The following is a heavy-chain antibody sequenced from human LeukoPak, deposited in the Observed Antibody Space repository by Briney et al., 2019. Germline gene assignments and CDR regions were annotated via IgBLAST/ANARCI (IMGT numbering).Heavy chain of an antibody. V-gene: IGHV3-48*03. Sequence: PGGSLRLSCAASGFTFSSYEMNWVRQAPGKGLEWVSYISSSGSTTYYADSVKGRFTISRDNAKNSLYLQMNSLRAEDTAVYYCARDLIVVVPAAANYYYYGMDVWGQGTTVTVSS. CDR2: ISSSGSTT. CDR1: GFTFSSYE. D-gene: IGHD2-2*01. CDR3: ARDLIVVVPAAANYYYYGMDV. J-gene: IGHJ6*02.